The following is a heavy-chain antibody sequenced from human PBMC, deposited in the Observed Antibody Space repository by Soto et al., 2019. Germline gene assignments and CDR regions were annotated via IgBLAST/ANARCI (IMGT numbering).Heavy chain of an antibody. CDR1: GASVTSSTYY. CDR3: ANDYGDYKSYYGMDV. Sequence: QLQLQESGPGLVKPSETLSLTCTVSGASVTSSTYYGGWIRQPPGKGLEWIGSIYDSGSTDYNPSLRSRVTISVDTSKNQVSLKLTSVTAADTAVYYCANDYGDYKSYYGMDVWGQGTTVTVSS. V-gene: IGHV4-39*01. J-gene: IGHJ6*02. CDR2: IYDSGST. D-gene: IGHD4-17*01.